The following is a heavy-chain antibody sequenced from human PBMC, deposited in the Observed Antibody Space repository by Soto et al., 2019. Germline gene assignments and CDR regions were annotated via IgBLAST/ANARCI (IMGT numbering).Heavy chain of an antibody. CDR1: GGSFSGYS. CDR3: WTRAYDTDGYSRVDP. J-gene: IGHJ5*01. V-gene: IGHV4-34*01. D-gene: IGHD3-22*01. CDR2: INHSGRV. Sequence: QVQLQHWGAGLLKPSETLSLTCAVYGGSFSGYSWTWVRQSPGKGLEWLGDINHSGRVNYSPSLKSRVTISLDTPKNHFALTLSAGTAAHTAMYYWWTRAYDTDGYSRVDPWGPGTLVTVSS.